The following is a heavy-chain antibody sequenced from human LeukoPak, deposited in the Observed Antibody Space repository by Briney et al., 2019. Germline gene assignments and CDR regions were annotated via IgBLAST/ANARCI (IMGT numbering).Heavy chain of an antibody. CDR2: IYASGNT. D-gene: IGHD3-22*01. CDR1: GGSISSYY. CDR3: ARDYYDSSGYSLFAL. J-gene: IGHJ5*02. V-gene: IGHV4-4*07. Sequence: SETLSLTCTVSGGSISSYYWSWLRQPARKGLEWIGRIYASGNTDYNPSLTSRVTMSIDTSKSQFSLRLTSVTAADTAVYYCARDYYDSSGYSLFALWGQGTLVTVSS.